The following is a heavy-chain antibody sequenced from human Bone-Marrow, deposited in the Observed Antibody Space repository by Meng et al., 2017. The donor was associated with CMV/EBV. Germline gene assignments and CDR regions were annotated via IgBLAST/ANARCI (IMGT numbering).Heavy chain of an antibody. CDR1: GGSISSSSYY. V-gene: IGHV4-39*07. J-gene: IGHJ6*02. CDR3: ARDVYYDFWSGYYTGIGYYGMDV. D-gene: IGHD3-3*01. CDR2: IYYGGST. Sequence: SETLSLTCTVSGGSISSSSYYWGWIRQPPGKGLEWIGSIYYGGSTYYNPSLKSRVTISVDTSKNQFSLKLSSVTAADTAVYYCARDVYYDFWSGYYTGIGYYGMDVWGQGTTVTVSS.